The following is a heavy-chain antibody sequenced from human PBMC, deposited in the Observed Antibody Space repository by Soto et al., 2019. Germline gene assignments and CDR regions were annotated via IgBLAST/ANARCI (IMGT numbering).Heavy chain of an antibody. CDR1: GDSINSGGYY. D-gene: IGHD2-15*01. CDR3: AIGGIAGHWFDP. V-gene: IGHV4-31*03. J-gene: IGHJ5*02. CDR2: IFHSGST. Sequence: QVQLQESGPGLVKPSQTLSLTCTVSGDSINSGGYYYSWIRQHPGQGLEWVGYIFHSGSTLSNPSLRSRVTLSADTSKNQLSLKLTSVTAADTAVYYCAIGGIAGHWFDPWGQGTLVTVSA.